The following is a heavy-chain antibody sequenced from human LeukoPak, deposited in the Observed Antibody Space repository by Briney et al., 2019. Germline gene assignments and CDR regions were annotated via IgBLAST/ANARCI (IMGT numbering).Heavy chain of an antibody. CDR1: GFTSSSYW. CDR3: ARAPYCIGGSCRFDY. Sequence: GGSLRLSCAVSGFTSSSYWMSWVRQAPGKGLEWVANIKQDGNEKYYVDSVKGRFTISRDNAKSSLYLQMNSLRAEDTAVYYCARAPYCIGGSCRFDYWGQGTLVTVSS. CDR2: IKQDGNEK. V-gene: IGHV3-7*03. J-gene: IGHJ4*01. D-gene: IGHD2-15*01.